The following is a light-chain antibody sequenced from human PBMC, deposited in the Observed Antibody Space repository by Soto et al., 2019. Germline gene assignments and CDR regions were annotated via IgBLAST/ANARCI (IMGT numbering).Light chain of an antibody. CDR2: KAS. Sequence: DIQMTQSPSTLSASVGDRVTITCRASQSISVWLAWYQQKAGKAPNLLIYKASRLESGVPSRFSGSGSETEFTLTISGLQPGDSATYYCQQYYSYWTFGQGTKVDIK. V-gene: IGKV1-5*03. CDR1: QSISVW. J-gene: IGKJ1*01. CDR3: QQYYSYWT.